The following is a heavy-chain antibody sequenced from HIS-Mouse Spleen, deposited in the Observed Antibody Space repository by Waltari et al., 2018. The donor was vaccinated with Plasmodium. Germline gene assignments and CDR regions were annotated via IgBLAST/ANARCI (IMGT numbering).Heavy chain of an antibody. CDR2: ISYDGNNK. CDR3: AKDRRSSSWYVDY. D-gene: IGHD6-13*01. J-gene: IGHJ4*02. CDR1: GFTFSSYG. Sequence: QVQLVESGGGVVQPGRSLRLSCAASGFTFSSYGMHWVRQAPGKGLEWVGVISYDGNNKCYADSVTGRFTISRDNSKNTLYLQMNSLRAEDTAVYYCAKDRRSSSWYVDYWGQGTLVTVSS. V-gene: IGHV3-30*18.